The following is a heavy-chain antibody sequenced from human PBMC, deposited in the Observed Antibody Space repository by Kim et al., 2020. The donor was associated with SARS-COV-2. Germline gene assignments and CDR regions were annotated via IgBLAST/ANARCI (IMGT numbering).Heavy chain of an antibody. Sequence: SETLSLTCTVSGGSISSYYWSWIRQPPGKGLEWIGYIYYSGSTNYNPSLKSRVTISVDTSKNQFSLKLSSVTAADTAVYYCARDMAPVGATRTSIYYYYYGMDVWGQGTTVTVSS. CDR3: ARDMAPVGATRTSIYYYYYGMDV. D-gene: IGHD1-26*01. CDR2: IYYSGST. CDR1: GGSISSYY. J-gene: IGHJ6*02. V-gene: IGHV4-59*13.